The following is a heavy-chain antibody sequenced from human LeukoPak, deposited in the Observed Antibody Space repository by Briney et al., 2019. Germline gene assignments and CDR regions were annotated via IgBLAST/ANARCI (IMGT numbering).Heavy chain of an antibody. CDR1: GYTFTSYG. J-gene: IGHJ4*02. D-gene: IGHD4-23*01. CDR3: GRDLIDYGGNIVY. Sequence: ASVKVSCKASGYTFTSYGISWVRQAPGHGLEWMGWISGHNGNTNYAQKVQGRVTMTTDTSTSTAYMELRSLRSDDTAVYYCGRDLIDYGGNIVYWGQGTLVTVSS. V-gene: IGHV1-18*01. CDR2: ISGHNGNT.